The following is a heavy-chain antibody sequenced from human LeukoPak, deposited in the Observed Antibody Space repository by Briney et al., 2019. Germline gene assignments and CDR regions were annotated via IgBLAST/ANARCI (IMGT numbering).Heavy chain of an antibody. D-gene: IGHD1-26*01. CDR1: GGTFSSSG. CDR3: ARANSAGAFDY. CDR2: IIPIFDTS. V-gene: IGHV1-69*06. Sequence: ASVKVSCKASGGTFSSSGISWVRQAPGQGLEWMGGIIPIFDTSNYAQKSQGRVTITADKSTSTAYMELSSLRSEDTAVYYCARANSAGAFDYWGQGTLVTVSS. J-gene: IGHJ4*02.